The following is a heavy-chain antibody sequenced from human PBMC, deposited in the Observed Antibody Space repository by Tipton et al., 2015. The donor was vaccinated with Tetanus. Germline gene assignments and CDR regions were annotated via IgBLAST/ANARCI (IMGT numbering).Heavy chain of an antibody. J-gene: IGHJ3*01. D-gene: IGHD1/OR15-1a*01. V-gene: IGHV4-30-2*01. CDR1: GGSLSSGAYH. Sequence: TLSLTCAVSGGSLSSGAYHWTWIRQPPGRGLEWIGYIYHYGNAQKNPTLRSRVSLSVDKSKNQFSLELTSVTAADTAVYYCARERGNRGNAFDLWGQGTVVAVSS. CDR3: ARERGNRGNAFDL. CDR2: IYHYGNA.